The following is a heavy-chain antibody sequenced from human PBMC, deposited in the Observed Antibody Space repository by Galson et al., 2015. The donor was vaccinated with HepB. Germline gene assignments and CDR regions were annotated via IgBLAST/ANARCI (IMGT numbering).Heavy chain of an antibody. CDR2: IRYDGSFT. V-gene: IGHV3-33*08. CDR1: GFVFSHFD. J-gene: IGHJ4*02. D-gene: IGHD2-21*01. Sequence: SLRLSCAASGFVFSHFDIHWVRQAPGKGLEWVSIIRYDGSFTYYADPVKGRFTISRDNSRNMVYLQMNSLRADDTAVYYCGRDLRAMFVDNWGQGTLVTVSS. CDR3: GRDLRAMFVDN.